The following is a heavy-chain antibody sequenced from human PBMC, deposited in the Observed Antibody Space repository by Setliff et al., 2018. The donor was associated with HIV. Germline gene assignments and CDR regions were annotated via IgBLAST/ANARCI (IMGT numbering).Heavy chain of an antibody. CDR1: GGSFSGYY. CDR2: INHSGRT. Sequence: SETLSLTCAVYGGSFSGYYWSWIRQPPGKGLEWIGEINHSGRTKYNPSLKSRVTMSVDTSKNQFSLKLKSVTAADTAVYYCAREDTTGYYSLSAFDIWGQGTQVTVSS. J-gene: IGHJ3*02. CDR3: AREDTTGYYSLSAFDI. V-gene: IGHV4-34*01. D-gene: IGHD3-22*01.